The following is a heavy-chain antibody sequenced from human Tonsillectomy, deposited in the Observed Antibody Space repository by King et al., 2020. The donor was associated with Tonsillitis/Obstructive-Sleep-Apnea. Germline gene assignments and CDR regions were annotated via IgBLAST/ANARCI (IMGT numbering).Heavy chain of an antibody. CDR1: GGSISSYY. CDR2: IFYSGST. V-gene: IGHV4-59*01. D-gene: IGHD2-2*01. J-gene: IGHJ6*03. Sequence: QLQESGPGLVKPSETLSLTCTVSGGSISSYYWSWIRQPPGKGLEWIGYIFYSGSTNYNPSLKSRVTISVDTSTNQFSLKLSSVTAAETAVYYCSRDNCSSTSCYGNYYYMEVWGKGTTVTVSS. CDR3: SRDNCSSTSCYGNYYYMEV.